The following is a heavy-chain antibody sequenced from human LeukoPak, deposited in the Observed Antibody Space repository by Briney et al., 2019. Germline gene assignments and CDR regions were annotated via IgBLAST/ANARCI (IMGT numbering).Heavy chain of an antibody. V-gene: IGHV3-74*01. CDR3: ARANYYGSGRAAFDI. J-gene: IGHJ3*02. CDR1: GFTFSSYS. D-gene: IGHD3-10*01. Sequence: AGGSLRLSCAASGFTFSSYSMNWVRQAPGKGLEWVSRINSDGSSTSYADSVKGRFTISRDNAKNTLYLQMNSLRAEDTAVYYCARANYYGSGRAAFDIWGQGTMVTVSS. CDR2: INSDGSST.